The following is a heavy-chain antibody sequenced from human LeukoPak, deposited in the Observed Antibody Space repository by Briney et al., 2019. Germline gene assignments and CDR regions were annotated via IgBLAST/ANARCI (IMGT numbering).Heavy chain of an antibody. CDR2: IKYDGSEQ. CDR3: KSGGAAPGSFDY. CDR1: GFTFTTYW. Sequence: GGSLRLSCAASGFTFTTYWMSWMRQAPGKGLQWVANIKYDGSEQYYVDSVKGRFTISRDNAKNSLFLQMNSLGVEDTAGYYCKSGGAAPGSFDYWGQGALVTVSS. J-gene: IGHJ4*02. D-gene: IGHD1-26*01. V-gene: IGHV3-7*01.